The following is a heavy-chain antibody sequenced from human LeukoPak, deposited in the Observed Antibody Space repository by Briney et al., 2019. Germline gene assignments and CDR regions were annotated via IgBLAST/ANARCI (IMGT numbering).Heavy chain of an antibody. J-gene: IGHJ5*02. CDR1: GFRFSDFT. V-gene: IGHV3-23*01. CDR2: IGGRGGST. Sequence: GGSLRLSCAASGFRFSDFTMTWVRQAPGKGPEWVSAIGGRGGSTYYADSLGGRFTISRDNSKDMVYLQMNSLIVEDTATYYCGKEGGAWGQGTKVTVSS. CDR3: GKEGGA. D-gene: IGHD3-16*01.